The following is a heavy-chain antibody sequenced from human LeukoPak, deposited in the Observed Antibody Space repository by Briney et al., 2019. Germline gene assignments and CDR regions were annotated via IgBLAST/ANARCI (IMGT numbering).Heavy chain of an antibody. CDR1: DGSINGYY. J-gene: IGHJ4*02. CDR3: AREGYYDSSGYYSRLFDY. D-gene: IGHD3-22*01. Sequence: SETLSLTCTVSDGSINGYYWSWIRQPPGKGLDWIGYMYSGGTTNYSPSLKSRVTISVDTSKNQFSLKLSSVTAADTAVYYCAREGYYDSSGYYSRLFDYWGQGTLVTVSS. V-gene: IGHV4-59*01. CDR2: MYSGGTT.